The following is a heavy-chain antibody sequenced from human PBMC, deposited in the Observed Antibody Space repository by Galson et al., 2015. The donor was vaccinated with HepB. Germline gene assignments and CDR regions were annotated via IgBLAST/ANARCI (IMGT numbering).Heavy chain of an antibody. CDR1: GFTFSSYS. D-gene: IGHD6-19*01. CDR3: TRGPAVAGSTGMDV. V-gene: IGHV3-48*01. J-gene: IGHJ6*02. CDR2: ISSSSTI. Sequence: SLRLSCAASGFTFSSYSMNWVRQASGKGLEWVSYISSSSTIYYADSVKGRFTISRDNAKNTAYLQMNSLKTEDTAVYYCTRGPAVAGSTGMDVWGQGTTVTVSS.